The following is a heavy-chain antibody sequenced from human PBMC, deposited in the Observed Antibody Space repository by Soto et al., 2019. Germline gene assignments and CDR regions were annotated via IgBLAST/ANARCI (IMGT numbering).Heavy chain of an antibody. CDR3: ARGSSGVRYFDWVIDYYFGY. CDR2: ISAYNGNT. J-gene: IGHJ4*02. Sequence: ASVKVSCKASGYTFTSYGISWVRQAPGQGLEWMGWISAYNGNTNYAQKLQGRVTMTTDTSTSTAYMELRSLRSDDTAVYYCARGSSGVRYFDWVIDYYFGYWGQGTLVTVSS. V-gene: IGHV1-18*01. D-gene: IGHD3-9*01. CDR1: GYTFTSYG.